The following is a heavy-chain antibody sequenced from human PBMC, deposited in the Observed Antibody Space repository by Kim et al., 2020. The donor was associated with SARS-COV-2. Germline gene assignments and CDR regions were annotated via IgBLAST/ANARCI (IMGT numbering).Heavy chain of an antibody. V-gene: IGHV1-69*04. Sequence: SVKVSCKASGGTFSSYAISWVRQAPGQGLEWMGRIIPILGIANYAQKFQGRVTITADKSTSTAYMELSSLRSEDTAVYYCARGRYSYGLWTDYWGQGTLVTVSS. CDR1: GGTFSSYA. J-gene: IGHJ4*02. D-gene: IGHD5-18*01. CDR2: IIPILGIA. CDR3: ARGRYSYGLWTDY.